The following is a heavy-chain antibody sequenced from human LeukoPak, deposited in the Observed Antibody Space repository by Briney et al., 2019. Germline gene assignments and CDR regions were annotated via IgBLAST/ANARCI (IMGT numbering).Heavy chain of an antibody. Sequence: SETLSLTCTVSGGSISSYYWSWIRQPPGKGLEWIGYIYYSGSTNYNPSLKSRVTISVDTSKNQFSLKLSSVTAADTAVYYCARAPNYWETYFDYWGQGTLVTVSS. J-gene: IGHJ4*02. D-gene: IGHD4/OR15-4a*01. CDR1: GGSISSYY. CDR3: ARAPNYWETYFDY. CDR2: IYYSGST. V-gene: IGHV4-59*01.